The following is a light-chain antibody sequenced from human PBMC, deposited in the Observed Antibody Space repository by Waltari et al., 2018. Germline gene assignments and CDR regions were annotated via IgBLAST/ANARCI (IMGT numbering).Light chain of an antibody. CDR2: GAS. Sequence: EIVLTQSPGPLSLSPGERATLSCRASQRVIRSLAWYPQKPGQAPRLLIYGASSRATGVPDRFSGSGSGTDFSLTISRLEPEDFAVYYCQHYVRLPVSFGQGTKVEIK. J-gene: IGKJ1*01. CDR1: QRVIRS. CDR3: QHYVRLPVS. V-gene: IGKV3-20*01.